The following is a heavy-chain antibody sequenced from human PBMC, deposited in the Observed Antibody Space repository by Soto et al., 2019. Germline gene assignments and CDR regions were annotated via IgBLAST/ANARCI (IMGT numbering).Heavy chain of an antibody. V-gene: IGHV3-33*06. CDR2: ICCGGDKT. Sequence: PGGSLRLSCAASGFTFSSYGMHWVRQAPGKGLEWVSVICCGGDKTYYTGSVKGRFTISRDNSKDTLYLQMNSLRAEDTALYYCAKSPRRYPRFSAYWGQGTLVTVSS. D-gene: IGHD3-16*01. CDR3: AKSPRRYPRFSAY. CDR1: GFTFSSYG. J-gene: IGHJ4*02.